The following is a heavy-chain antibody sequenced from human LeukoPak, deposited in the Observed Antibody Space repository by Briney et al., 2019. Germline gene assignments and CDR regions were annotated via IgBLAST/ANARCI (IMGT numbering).Heavy chain of an antibody. J-gene: IGHJ4*02. CDR3: ASLSLGHY. D-gene: IGHD6-6*01. CDR1: GFTLSNNY. Sequence: GGSLRLSCAASGFTLSNNYMSWVRQAPGKGLEWVSVIYSGGSTYYADSVKGRSTISRDTSKNTLSLQMNSLRAEDTAVYYCASLSLGHYWGQGTLVTVSS. CDR2: IYSGGST. V-gene: IGHV3-53*01.